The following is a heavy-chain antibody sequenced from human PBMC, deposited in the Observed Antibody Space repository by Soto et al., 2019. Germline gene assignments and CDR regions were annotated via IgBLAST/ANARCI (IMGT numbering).Heavy chain of an antibody. J-gene: IGHJ6*02. CDR2: IYYSGST. V-gene: IGHV4-59*01. CDR3: ARDYYDSSGYFGMDV. Sequence: SETLSLTCTVSGGSISSYYWSWIRQPPGKGLEWIGYIYYSGSTNYNPSLKSRVTISVDTSKNQFSLKLSSVTAADTAVYYCARDYYDSSGYFGMDVWGQGTTVTVSS. CDR1: GGSISSYY. D-gene: IGHD3-22*01.